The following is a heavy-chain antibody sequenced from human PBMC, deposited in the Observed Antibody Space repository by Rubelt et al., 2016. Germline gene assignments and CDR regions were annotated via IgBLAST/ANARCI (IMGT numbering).Heavy chain of an antibody. V-gene: IGHV1-24*01. CDR3: ARETSSGWYLDS. D-gene: IGHD6-19*01. CDR1: GYTLTELS. J-gene: IGHJ4*02. CDR2: FDPEDGET. Sequence: QVQLVQSGAEVKKPGASVKVSCKVSGYTLTELSMHWVRQAPGKGLEWMGGFDPEDGETIYAQKFQGRVTMVEDTATETAYMGLSSLRSEDTAVYYCARETSSGWYLDSWGQGNLVTVSS.